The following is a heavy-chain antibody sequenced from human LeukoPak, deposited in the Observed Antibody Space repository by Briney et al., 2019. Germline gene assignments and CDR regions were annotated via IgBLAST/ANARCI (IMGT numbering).Heavy chain of an antibody. CDR2: ITGSGGGT. CDR1: GFTFSSFG. CDR3: AKLRSSSWLDY. Sequence: GGSLRLSCAASGFTFSSFGMSWVRQAPGKGLEWVSAITGSGGGTYYADSVKGRFTISRDNPKNTPYLQMNSLRAENTAVYYCAKLRSSSWLDYWGQGTLVTVSS. D-gene: IGHD6-13*01. V-gene: IGHV3-23*01. J-gene: IGHJ4*02.